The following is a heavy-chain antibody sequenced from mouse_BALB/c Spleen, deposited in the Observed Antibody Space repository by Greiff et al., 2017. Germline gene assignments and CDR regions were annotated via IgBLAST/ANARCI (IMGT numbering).Heavy chain of an antibody. CDR3: AREDGSGFAY. D-gene: IGHD2-3*01. CDR1: GFTFSSFG. J-gene: IGHJ3*01. Sequence: EVHLVESGGGLVQPGGSRKLSCAASGFTFSSFGMHWVRQAPEKGLEWVAYISSGSSTIYYADTVKGRFTISRDNPKNTLFLQMTSLRSEDTAMYYCAREDGSGFAYWGQGTLVTVSA. CDR2: ISSGSSTI. V-gene: IGHV5-17*02.